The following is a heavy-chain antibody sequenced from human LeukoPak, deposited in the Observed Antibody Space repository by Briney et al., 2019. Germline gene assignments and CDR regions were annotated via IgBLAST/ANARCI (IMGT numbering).Heavy chain of an antibody. CDR3: ARAPRLYSGSLDAFDI. D-gene: IGHD1-26*01. CDR2: IYYSGST. CDR1: GGSISSSSYY. J-gene: IGHJ3*02. V-gene: IGHV4-39*01. Sequence: SETLSLTCTVSGGSISSSSYYWGWIRQPPGKGLEWIGSIYYSGSTYYNPSLKSRVTISVDTSKNQFSLKLSSVTAADTAVYYCARAPRLYSGSLDAFDIWGQGTVVTVSS.